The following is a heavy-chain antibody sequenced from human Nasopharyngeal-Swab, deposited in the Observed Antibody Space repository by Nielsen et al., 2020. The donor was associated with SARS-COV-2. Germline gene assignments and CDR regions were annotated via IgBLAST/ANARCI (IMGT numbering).Heavy chain of an antibody. J-gene: IGHJ4*02. D-gene: IGHD3-22*01. Sequence: GESLKISCAASGFTFSNAWMSWVRQAPGKGLEWVGRIKSKTDGGTTDYAAPVKGRFTISRDDSKNTLYLQMNSLKTEDTAVYYCTTRRVNALILDDYWGQGTLVTVSS. V-gene: IGHV3-15*01. CDR3: TTRRVNALILDDY. CDR2: IKSKTDGGTT. CDR1: GFTFSNAW.